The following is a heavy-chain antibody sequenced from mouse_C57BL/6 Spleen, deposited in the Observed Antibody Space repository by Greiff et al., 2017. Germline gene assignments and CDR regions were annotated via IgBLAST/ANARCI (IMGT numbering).Heavy chain of an antibody. CDR1: GFNITDYY. D-gene: IGHD2-1*01. CDR2: IDPDDGDT. V-gene: IGHV14-1*01. Sequence: VQLQQSGAELVRPGASVKLSCTASGFNITDYYMHWVKQRPEQGLEWIGRIDPDDGDTEYAPKFQGKATMTADTSSNTAYLQLSSLTSEDTAVYYCTTGGNYEYFDGWGTGTTVTVSS. CDR3: TTGGNYEYFDG. J-gene: IGHJ1*03.